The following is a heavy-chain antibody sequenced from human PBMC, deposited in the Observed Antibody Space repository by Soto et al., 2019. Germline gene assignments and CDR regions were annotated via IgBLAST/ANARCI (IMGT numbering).Heavy chain of an antibody. CDR1: RYTLTSYG. CDR2: INVGNGNT. V-gene: IGHV1-3*01. J-gene: IGHJ5*02. Sequence: SVKVSCKASRYTLTSYGISWVRQAPGQGLEWMGWINVGNGNTRYSQKFQGRVTITRDTSATTAYMELSSLTSDDTALYYCASSTLSWGQGTLVTVSS. CDR3: ASSTLS.